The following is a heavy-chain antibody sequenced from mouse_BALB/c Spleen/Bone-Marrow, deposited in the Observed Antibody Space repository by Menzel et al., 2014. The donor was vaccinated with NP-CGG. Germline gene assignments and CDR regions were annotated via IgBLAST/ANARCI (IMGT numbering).Heavy chain of an antibody. CDR1: GFTFSAYS. Sequence: EVQRVESGEGLVKPGGSLKLSCAASGFTFSAYSMSWVRQTPEKRLEWVATISSGGHDTFYPDSVKGRFTISRDNAKNTLYLQMSSLKSEDTAMYYCSKDGGYDYSYYFDYWGQGTTLTVSS. CDR2: ISSGGHDT. D-gene: IGHD2-4*01. CDR3: SKDGGYDYSYYFDY. V-gene: IGHV5-6-4*01. J-gene: IGHJ2*01.